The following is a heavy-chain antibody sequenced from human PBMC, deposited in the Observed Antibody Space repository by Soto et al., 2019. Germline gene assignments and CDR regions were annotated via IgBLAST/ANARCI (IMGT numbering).Heavy chain of an antibody. CDR2: INHSGST. D-gene: IGHD3-10*01. CDR1: GGSFSGYY. Sequence: QVHLQQWGAGLLKPSETLSLTCAVYGGSFSGYYWSWIRQPPGTGLEWIGEINHSGSTNYNPSLKSRVSISGGTSNNQFSLQLTSVTAADTAVYYCARGRGDGYNQHWFFDLWGRGALVTVSS. V-gene: IGHV4-34*01. CDR3: ARGRGDGYNQHWFFDL. J-gene: IGHJ2*01.